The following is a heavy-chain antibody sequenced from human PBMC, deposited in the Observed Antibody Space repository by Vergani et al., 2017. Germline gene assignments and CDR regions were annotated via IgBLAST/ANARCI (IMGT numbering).Heavy chain of an antibody. CDR2: IYYSGST. CDR3: TRHWGVVADNNWFDP. D-gene: IGHD2-15*01. V-gene: IGHV4-39*01. Sequence: QVQLQESGPGLVKPSETLSLTCTVSNDSVSNTFYYWGWIRQTPGKGLEWIGSIYYSGSTYYNPSLESRVTMSVDTSKSQFSLKLSSVTAADTAVYYCTRHWGVVADNNWFDPWGQGTLVTVSS. CDR1: NDSVSNTFYY. J-gene: IGHJ5*02.